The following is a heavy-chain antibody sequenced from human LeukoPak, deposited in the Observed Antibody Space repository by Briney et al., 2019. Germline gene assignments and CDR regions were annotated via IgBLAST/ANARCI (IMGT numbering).Heavy chain of an antibody. CDR2: IYYSGST. CDR3: ARETVTTTNGMDV. CDR1: GGSISGYY. V-gene: IGHV4-59*01. J-gene: IGHJ6*04. D-gene: IGHD4-17*01. Sequence: SETLSLTCTVSGGSISGYYWSWVRQPPGKGLEWIGYIYYSGSTNYNPSLKSRLTLSVDTSKNQFSLRLSSVTAADTAVYYCARETVTTTNGMDVWGKGTTVTVSS.